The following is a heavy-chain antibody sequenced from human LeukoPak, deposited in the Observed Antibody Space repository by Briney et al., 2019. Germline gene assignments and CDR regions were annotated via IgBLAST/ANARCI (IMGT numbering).Heavy chain of an antibody. CDR1: GYGFASYW. CDR3: ARRGVVTASYYWYFDL. CDR2: IYPGDSDT. D-gene: IGHD2-21*02. V-gene: IGHV5-51*01. J-gene: IGHJ2*01. Sequence: GESLKISCKGSGYGFASYWIGWVRQKPGKGLEWMGIIYPGDSDTRYSPSFQGQVTISADKSISTAYLQWSSLKASDTAMYYCARRGVVTASYYWYFDLWGRGTLVTVSS.